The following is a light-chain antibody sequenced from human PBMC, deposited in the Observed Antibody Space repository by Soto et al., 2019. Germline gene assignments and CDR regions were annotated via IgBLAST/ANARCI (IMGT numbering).Light chain of an antibody. J-gene: IGKJ1*01. CDR1: QSVSSRY. Sequence: EIVLTQSPGTLSLSPGERATLSCRASQSVSSRYLAWYQQKPGQAPRLLIYGASSRATGIPDRFSGSGSGTDFTLSISRLEPEDFAVYYCQQYGSSLTWTFGQGTKVEIK. CDR3: QQYGSSLTWT. V-gene: IGKV3-20*01. CDR2: GAS.